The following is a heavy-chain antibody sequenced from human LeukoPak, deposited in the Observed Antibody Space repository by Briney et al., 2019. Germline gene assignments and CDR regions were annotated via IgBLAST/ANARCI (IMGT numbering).Heavy chain of an antibody. CDR3: ARGIVVVPAALYYYYYMDV. CDR2: IYTSGST. J-gene: IGHJ6*03. CDR1: GASISSYY. Sequence: SETLSLTCTVSGASISSYYWTWIRQPAGKGLEWIGYIYTSGSTNYNPSLKSRVTISVDTSKNQFSLKLSSVTAADTAVYYCARGIVVVPAALYYYYYMDVWGKGTTVTVSS. D-gene: IGHD2-2*01. V-gene: IGHV4-4*09.